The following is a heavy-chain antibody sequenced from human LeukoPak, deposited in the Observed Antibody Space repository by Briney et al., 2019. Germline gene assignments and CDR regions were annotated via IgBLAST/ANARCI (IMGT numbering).Heavy chain of an antibody. CDR3: AKGGDSAWYEDK. V-gene: IGHV3-23*01. CDR1: GFTFSSYD. CDR2: ISSSGDTT. D-gene: IGHD6-19*01. J-gene: IGHJ4*02. Sequence: GGSLRLSCAASGFTFSSYDMSWVRQVPGKGLEWVSAISSSGDTTYHADSEKGRFTISRDNSKNTLYLQMNSLRAEDTAVYYCAKGGDSAWYEDKWGQGTLVTVSS.